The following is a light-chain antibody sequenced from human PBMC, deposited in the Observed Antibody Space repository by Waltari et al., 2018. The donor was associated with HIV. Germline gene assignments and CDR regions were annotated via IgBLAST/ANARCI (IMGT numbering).Light chain of an antibody. Sequence: SYELTQPPSLSVSPGQTASIACSGYKLGETYASWYQQKPGQSPVLVIYQDIKRPSDIPERFSGSNSGNTATLTISGTQAMDEADYYCQTWDSRTVVFGGGTKLTVL. CDR2: QDI. CDR3: QTWDSRTVV. V-gene: IGLV3-1*01. J-gene: IGLJ2*01. CDR1: KLGETY.